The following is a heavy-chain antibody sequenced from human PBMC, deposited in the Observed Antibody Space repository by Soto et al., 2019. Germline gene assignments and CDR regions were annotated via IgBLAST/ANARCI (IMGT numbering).Heavy chain of an antibody. Sequence: SLRLSCAASGFTFRNYWMHWVRQVPGKGLVWVSRINSDGSSTLYADSVKGRFTISRDNAKNTLYLHMNSLRAEDTAVYYCARDPAPIGWYDYWGQGALVTVSS. D-gene: IGHD6-19*01. CDR1: GFTFRNYW. CDR3: ARDPAPIGWYDY. J-gene: IGHJ4*02. V-gene: IGHV3-74*01. CDR2: INSDGSST.